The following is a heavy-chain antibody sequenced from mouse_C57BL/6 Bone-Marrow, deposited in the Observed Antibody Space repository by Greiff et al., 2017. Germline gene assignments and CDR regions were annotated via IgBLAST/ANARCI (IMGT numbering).Heavy chain of an antibody. D-gene: IGHD2-5*01. V-gene: IGHV1-55*01. CDR2: IYPGSGST. CDR3: ARVYSNYYFDY. Sequence: QVHVKQPGAELVKPGASVKMSCKASGYTFTSYWITWVKQRPGQGLEWIGDIYPGSGSTNYNEKFKSKATLTVDTSSSTAYMQLSSLTSEDSAVYYCARVYSNYYFDYWGQGTTLTVSS. J-gene: IGHJ2*01. CDR1: GYTFTSYW.